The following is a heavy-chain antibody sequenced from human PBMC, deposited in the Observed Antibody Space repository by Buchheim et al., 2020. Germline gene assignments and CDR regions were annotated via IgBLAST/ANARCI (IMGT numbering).Heavy chain of an antibody. CDR1: GGSFSGYF. CDR3: ARRDFTNGWPFDY. V-gene: IGHV4-34*01. Sequence: QVQLQQWGAGLLKSSETLSLTCAVYGGSFSGYFWSWIRQPPGKGLEWIGEINHDGITNYNPSLKSRVTISVDTSKNQFSLKLSSVTAADTAVYYCARRDFTNGWPFDYWGQGTL. CDR2: INHDGIT. D-gene: IGHD2-8*01. J-gene: IGHJ4*02.